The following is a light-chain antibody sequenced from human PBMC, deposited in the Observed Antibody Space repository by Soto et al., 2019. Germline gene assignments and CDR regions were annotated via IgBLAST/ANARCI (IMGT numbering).Light chain of an antibody. CDR1: SSDVGGYNY. V-gene: IGLV2-14*01. J-gene: IGLJ2*01. CDR3: SSYTSSSTRV. CDR2: DVN. Sequence: QSALTQPASVSGSPGQSITISCTGTSSDVGGYNYVSWYQQHPGKAPKLMIYDVNNRPSGVSNRFSGSKSGNTASLTISWRQAEDEADYYCSSYTSSSTRVFGGGTKLTVL.